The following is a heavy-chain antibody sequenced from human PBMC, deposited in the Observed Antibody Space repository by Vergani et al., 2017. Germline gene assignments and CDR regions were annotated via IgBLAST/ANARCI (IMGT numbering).Heavy chain of an antibody. CDR3: AKGFIVALDRSGYPFDI. V-gene: IGHV3-23*01. J-gene: IGHJ3*02. CDR1: GFTFSSHA. D-gene: IGHD3-22*01. CDR2: IKNTGDST. Sequence: EVQLLQSEGAVVQPGGSLRLSCVASGFTFSSHAMSWVRQGHGQGLGWGSSIKNTGDSTHYADSVKGRFTISRDNSKNTLFLQMNSLRAEDTAVYSCAKGFIVALDRSGYPFDIWGQGTMVSVSS.